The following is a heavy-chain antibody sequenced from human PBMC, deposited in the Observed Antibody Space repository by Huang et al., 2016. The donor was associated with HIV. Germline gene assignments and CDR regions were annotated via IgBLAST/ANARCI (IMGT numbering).Heavy chain of an antibody. D-gene: IGHD2-21*02. J-gene: IGHJ4*02. Sequence: QVQLVQSGAEVRKPGASVKVSCKGSGYILTELAMHWVRQSPGKGLEWMGGSDPEDGETRYAEKLQGRVTMTEDTSTDTAYLELSGLTSDDTAVYYCATHSGGDSYAPYYWGQGTLVTVSS. V-gene: IGHV1-24*01. CDR2: SDPEDGET. CDR1: GYILTELA. CDR3: ATHSGGDSYAPYY.